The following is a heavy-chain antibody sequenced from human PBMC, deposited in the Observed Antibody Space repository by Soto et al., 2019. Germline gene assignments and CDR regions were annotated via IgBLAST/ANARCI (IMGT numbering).Heavy chain of an antibody. V-gene: IGHV4-30-4*01. Sequence: SETLSLTCTVSGGSISSGDYYWSWIRQPPGKGLEWIGYIYYSGSTYYNPSLKSRVTISVDTSKNQFSLKLSSVTAADTAVYYCAGEFRYYYDSSGYYFNFDYWGQGTLVTVSS. J-gene: IGHJ4*02. CDR3: AGEFRYYYDSSGYYFNFDY. D-gene: IGHD3-22*01. CDR2: IYYSGST. CDR1: GGSISSGDYY.